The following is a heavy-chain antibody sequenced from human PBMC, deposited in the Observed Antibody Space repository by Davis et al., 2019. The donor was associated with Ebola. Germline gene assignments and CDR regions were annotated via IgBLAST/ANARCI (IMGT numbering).Heavy chain of an antibody. D-gene: IGHD1-1*01. CDR2: IIPIFGTS. V-gene: IGHV1-69*06. Sequence: AASVKVSCKASEGTFSSYAISWVRQAPGQGLEWMGGIIPIFGTSNYAQKFRGRVMITADKSTRIAYMELNSLTSEDTAVYYCARAQFPTTSDHWGQGTLVTVSS. CDR1: EGTFSSYA. J-gene: IGHJ4*02. CDR3: ARAQFPTTSDH.